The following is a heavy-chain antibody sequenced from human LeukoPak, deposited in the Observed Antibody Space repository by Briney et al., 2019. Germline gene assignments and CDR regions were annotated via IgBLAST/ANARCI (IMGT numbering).Heavy chain of an antibody. CDR3: ATAPYYYGSGSYPYYYYGMDV. Sequence: PGRSLRLSYAASGFTFSSYGMHWVRQAPGKGLEWVAVISYDGSNKYYADSVKGRFTISRDNSKNTLYLQMNSLRAEDTAVYYCATAPYYYGSGSYPYYYYGMDVWGQGTTVTVSS. V-gene: IGHV3-30*03. J-gene: IGHJ6*02. CDR1: GFTFSSYG. D-gene: IGHD3-10*01. CDR2: ISYDGSNK.